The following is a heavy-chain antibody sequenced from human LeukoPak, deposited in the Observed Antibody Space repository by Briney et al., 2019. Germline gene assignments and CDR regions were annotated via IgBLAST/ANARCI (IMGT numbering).Heavy chain of an antibody. Sequence: GASVKVSCKTSGYSLPRHYILWVRQAPGQGLEWMGIMNPSVGATTYAPRFQGRVTMTRDTSTSTFYMELSGLTSEDTAVYYCAREGVFQAFDFWGQGTMVTVSS. CDR3: AREGVFQAFDF. CDR2: MNPSVGAT. CDR1: GYSLPRHY. D-gene: IGHD3-16*01. V-gene: IGHV1-46*01. J-gene: IGHJ3*01.